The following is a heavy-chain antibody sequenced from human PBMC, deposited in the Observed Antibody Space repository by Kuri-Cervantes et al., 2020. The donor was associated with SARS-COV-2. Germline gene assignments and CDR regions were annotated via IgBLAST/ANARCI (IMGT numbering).Heavy chain of an antibody. J-gene: IGHJ4*02. CDR1: GGSISSSSYY. D-gene: IGHD2-21*02. CDR2: IYYSGST. Sequence: SETLSLTCTVSGGSISSSSYYWGWIRQPPGKGLEWIGSIYYSGSTYYNPSLKSRVTISVDTSKNQFSLKLSSVTAADTAVYYCASFYSPHYCGGDCYLVDYWGQGTLVTVSS. V-gene: IGHV4-39*07. CDR3: ASFYSPHYCGGDCYLVDY.